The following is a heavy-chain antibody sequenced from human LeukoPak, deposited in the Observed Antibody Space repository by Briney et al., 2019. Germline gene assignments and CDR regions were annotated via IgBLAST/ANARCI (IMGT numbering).Heavy chain of an antibody. D-gene: IGHD3-10*01. V-gene: IGHV3-30-3*01. Sequence: GRSLRLSCAASGFTFSSYAMHWVRQAPGKGLEWVAVISYDGSNKYYADSVKGRFTISRDNSKNTLYLQMNSLRAEDTAVYCCARDDRGYFQHWGQGTLVTVSS. CDR3: ARDDRGYFQH. J-gene: IGHJ1*01. CDR2: ISYDGSNK. CDR1: GFTFSSYA.